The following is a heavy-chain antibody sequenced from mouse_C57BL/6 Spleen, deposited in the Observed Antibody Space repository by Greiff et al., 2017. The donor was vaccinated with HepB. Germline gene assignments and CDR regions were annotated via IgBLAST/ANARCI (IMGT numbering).Heavy chain of an antibody. CDR2: IHPNSGST. J-gene: IGHJ1*03. V-gene: IGHV1-64*01. CDR3: AKGGDYDWYFDV. D-gene: IGHD2-4*01. Sequence: QVQLQQPGAELVKPGASVKLSCKASGYTFTSYWMHWVKQRPGQGLEWIGMIHPNSGSTNYNEKFKSKATLTVDKSSSTAYMQLSSLTSEDSAVYDCAKGGDYDWYFDVWGTGTTVTVSS. CDR1: GYTFTSYW.